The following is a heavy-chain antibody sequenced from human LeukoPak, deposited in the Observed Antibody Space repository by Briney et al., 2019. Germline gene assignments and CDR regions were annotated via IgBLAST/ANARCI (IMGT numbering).Heavy chain of an antibody. Sequence: ASVKVSCKASGYTFTSYDINWVRQATGQGLEWMGWMNPNSGNTGYAQKFQGRVTITRNTSTSTAYMELSSLRSEDTAVYYCARDLTTVTTNYFDYWGQGTLVTVSS. V-gene: IGHV1-8*03. J-gene: IGHJ4*02. CDR3: ARDLTTVTTNYFDY. CDR1: GYTFTSYD. D-gene: IGHD4-17*01. CDR2: MNPNSGNT.